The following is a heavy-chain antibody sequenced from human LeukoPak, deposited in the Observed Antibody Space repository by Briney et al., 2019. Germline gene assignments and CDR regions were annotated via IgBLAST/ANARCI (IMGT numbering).Heavy chain of an antibody. V-gene: IGHV3-21*01. Sequence: GSQRLSCAASGFTFSSYSMNWVRQAPGKGLEWVSYITSSSSYIYYADSVKGRFTISRDNAKNSLYLQMKSLRAEDTDVYYRARDNDSRDPPHFDYWGQGTLVTVPS. CDR3: ARDNDSRDPPHFDY. J-gene: IGHJ4*02. D-gene: IGHD3-16*01. CDR2: ITSSSSYI. CDR1: GFTFSSYS.